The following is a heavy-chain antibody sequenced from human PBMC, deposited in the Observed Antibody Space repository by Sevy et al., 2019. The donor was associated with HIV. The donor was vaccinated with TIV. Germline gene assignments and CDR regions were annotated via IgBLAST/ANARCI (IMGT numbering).Heavy chain of an antibody. V-gene: IGHV1-18*01. CDR2: ISAYNGNT. J-gene: IGHJ5*02. CDR1: GYTFTSYG. D-gene: IGHD2-21*02. CDR3: ARDRYVVVTDHNWFDP. Sequence: ASGKVSCKASGYTFTSYGISWVRQAPGQGLEWMGWISAYNGNTNYAQKLQGRVTMTTDTSTSTAYMELRSLRSDDTAVYYCARDRYVVVTDHNWFDPWGQGTLVTVSS.